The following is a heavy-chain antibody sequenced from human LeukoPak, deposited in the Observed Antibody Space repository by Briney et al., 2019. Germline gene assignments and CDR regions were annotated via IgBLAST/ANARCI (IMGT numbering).Heavy chain of an antibody. D-gene: IGHD3/OR15-3a*01. Sequence: SETLSLTCTVSGGSISSYYWSWIRQPAGEGLEWIGRLHTNGSTHYNPSLKSRVTMSVDTSKNQFSLKLSSVTAADTAVYYCARQTGSGLFILPGGQGTLVTVSS. J-gene: IGHJ4*02. CDR1: GGSISSYY. V-gene: IGHV4-4*07. CDR3: ARQTGSGLFILP. CDR2: LHTNGST.